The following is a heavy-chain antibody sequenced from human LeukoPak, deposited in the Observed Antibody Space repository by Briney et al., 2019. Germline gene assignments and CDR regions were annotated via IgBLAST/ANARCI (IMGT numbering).Heavy chain of an antibody. J-gene: IGHJ3*02. D-gene: IGHD1-26*01. CDR3: ARSVGATTGPFDI. CDR2: TYYRSKWYN. CDR1: GXSVSSNSAA. Sequence: SQTLSLTCAISGXSVSSNSAAWSWIRQSPSRGLEFLGRTYYRSKWYNDYAVSVKSRITINPDTSKNQFSLQLNSVTPEDTAVYYCARSVGATTGPFDIWGQGTMVTVSS. V-gene: IGHV6-1*01.